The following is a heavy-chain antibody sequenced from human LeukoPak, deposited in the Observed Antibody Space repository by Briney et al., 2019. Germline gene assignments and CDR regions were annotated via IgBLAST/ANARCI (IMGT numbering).Heavy chain of an antibody. D-gene: IGHD3-10*01. V-gene: IGHV4-28*01. CDR1: GYSISSNNW. CDR2: IPYSGST. J-gene: IGHJ6*02. Sequence: SDTLSLTRAVSGYSISSNNWWGWIRQPPGKGLEWIGYIPYSGSTYYNPSLKSRVTMSVDTSKNQFSLKLSSVAAVDTAVYYCARSYYYGSGQGPFYGMDVWGQGTTVTVSS. CDR3: ARSYYYGSGQGPFYGMDV.